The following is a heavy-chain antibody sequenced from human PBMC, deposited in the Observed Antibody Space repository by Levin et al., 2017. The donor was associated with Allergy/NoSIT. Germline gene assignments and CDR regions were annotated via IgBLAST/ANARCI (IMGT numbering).Heavy chain of an antibody. Sequence: GSLKISCAASGFTFSSYAMSWVRQAPGKGLEWVSAISGSGGSTYYADSVKGRFTISRDNSKNTLYLQMNSLRAEDTAVYYCATTVASPDYWGQGTLVTVSS. J-gene: IGHJ4*02. D-gene: IGHD5-12*01. CDR3: ATTVASPDY. V-gene: IGHV3-23*01. CDR1: GFTFSSYA. CDR2: ISGSGGST.